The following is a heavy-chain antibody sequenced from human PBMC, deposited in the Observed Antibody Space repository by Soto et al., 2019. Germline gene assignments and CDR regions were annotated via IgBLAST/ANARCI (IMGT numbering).Heavy chain of an antibody. CDR3: AKVIDDFSLYYGMDV. Sequence: PSETLSLTCTVSGGSISSYYWSWIRQPAGKGLEWIGRIYTSGSTNYNPSLKSRVTMSVDTSKNQFSLKLSSVTAADTAVYYCAKVIDDFSLYYGMDVWGQGTTVTVSS. CDR2: IYTSGST. D-gene: IGHD3-3*01. J-gene: IGHJ6*02. CDR1: GGSISSYY. V-gene: IGHV4-4*07.